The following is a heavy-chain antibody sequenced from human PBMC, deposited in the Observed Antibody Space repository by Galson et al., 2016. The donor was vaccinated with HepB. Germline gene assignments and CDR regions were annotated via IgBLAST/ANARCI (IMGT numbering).Heavy chain of an antibody. CDR2: ISYDGSNK. V-gene: IGHV3-30-3*01. J-gene: IGHJ4*02. Sequence: SLRLSCAASGFTFSSYAMHWVRQAPGKGLEWVAVISYDGSNKYYADSVKGRFTISRDNSKNTLYLQMNSLRAEDTAVYYCARDGSGKYYFDNWGQGNRVTVSS. CDR1: GFTFSSYA. CDR3: ARDGSGKYYFDN.